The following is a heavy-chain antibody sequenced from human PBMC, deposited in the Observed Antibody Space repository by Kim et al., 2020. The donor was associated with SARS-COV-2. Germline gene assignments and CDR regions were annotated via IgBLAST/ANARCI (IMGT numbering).Heavy chain of an antibody. Sequence: IRGGGGLTQYADSVKGLFTISRDNSKNTLFLHMNSLSADDTAIYYCDGSDFWGQGTLVTVSS. CDR2: IRGGGGLT. V-gene: IGHV3-23*01. J-gene: IGHJ4*02. CDR3: DGSDF.